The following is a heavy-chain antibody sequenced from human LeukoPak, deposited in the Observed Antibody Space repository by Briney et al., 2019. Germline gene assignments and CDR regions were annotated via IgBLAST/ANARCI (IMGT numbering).Heavy chain of an antibody. CDR1: GGSISSGDYH. Sequence: SQTLSLTCTVSGGSISSGDYHWSWIRQPPGKGLEWIGYIYYSGSTYYNPSLKSRVTISVDTSKNQFSLKLSSVIAADTAVYYCARVPQFPSFIVVVPAANAFDIWGQGTMVTVSS. J-gene: IGHJ3*02. CDR3: ARVPQFPSFIVVVPAANAFDI. V-gene: IGHV4-30-4*08. CDR2: IYYSGST. D-gene: IGHD2-2*01.